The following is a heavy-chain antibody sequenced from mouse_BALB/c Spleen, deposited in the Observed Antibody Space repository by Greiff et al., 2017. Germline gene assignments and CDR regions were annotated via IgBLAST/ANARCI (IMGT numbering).Heavy chain of an antibody. CDR1: GFTFSSYA. D-gene: IGHD1-1*01. Sequence: EVKLVESGGGLVKPGGSLKLSCAASGFTFSSYAMSWVRQTPEKRLEWVASISSGGSTYYPDSVKGRFTISRDNARNILYLQMSSLRSEDTAMYYCARLYGSSSSYAMDYWGQGTSVTVSS. V-gene: IGHV5-6-5*01. CDR3: ARLYGSSSSYAMDY. J-gene: IGHJ4*01. CDR2: ISSGGST.